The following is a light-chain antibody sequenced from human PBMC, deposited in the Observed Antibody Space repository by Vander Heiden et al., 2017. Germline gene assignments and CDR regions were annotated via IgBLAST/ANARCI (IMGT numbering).Light chain of an antibody. V-gene: IGKV4-1*01. CDR1: QNIFHNSKNKNY. J-gene: IGKJ2*01. CDR3: QQFYSTPYT. Sequence: DIVMTQSPDFLAVSLGERATINCKSSQNIFHNSKNKNYLAWYQQRPGQPPKLLIYWASTRESGVPDRFSGSGSGADFTLTISSLQAEDVAVYYCQQFYSTPYTFGQGTKVEI. CDR2: WAS.